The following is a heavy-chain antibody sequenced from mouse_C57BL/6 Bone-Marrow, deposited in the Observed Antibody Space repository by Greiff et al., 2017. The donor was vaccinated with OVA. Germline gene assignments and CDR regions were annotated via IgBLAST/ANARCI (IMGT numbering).Heavy chain of an antibody. CDR1: GYTFTDYY. CDR3: ARMVFRTGFAY. J-gene: IGHJ3*01. CDR2: INPNNGGT. V-gene: IGHV1-26*01. D-gene: IGHD1-1*02. Sequence: EVQLQQSGPELVKPGASVKISCKASGYTFTDYYMHWVKQSHGKSLEWIGDINPNNGGTSYNQKFKGKATLTVDKSSSTAYMELRSLTSEDSAVYYCARMVFRTGFAYWGQGTLVTVSA.